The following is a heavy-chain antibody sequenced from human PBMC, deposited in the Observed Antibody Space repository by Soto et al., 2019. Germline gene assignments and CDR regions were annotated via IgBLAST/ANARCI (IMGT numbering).Heavy chain of an antibody. CDR3: ARVERGTATTVVDAFDI. CDR2: MSHSGGT. D-gene: IGHD1-1*01. CDR1: GGFVSSGSYY. J-gene: IGHJ3*02. Sequence: QVQLQQWGAGLLKPSETLSLTCAVYGGFVSSGSYYWSWIRQPPEKGLEWIGEMSHSGGTHFNPSLKSRAIISVDTSKNQFSLRMSSVTDADTALYYCARVERGTATTVVDAFDIWGPGTMVTVSS. V-gene: IGHV4-34*01.